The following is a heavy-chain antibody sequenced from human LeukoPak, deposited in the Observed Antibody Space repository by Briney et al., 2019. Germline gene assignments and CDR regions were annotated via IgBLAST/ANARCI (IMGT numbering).Heavy chain of an antibody. J-gene: IGHJ4*02. CDR2: IKQDGSEK. CDR3: ARASRDY. V-gene: IGHV3-7*01. CDR1: GFTFSNYW. Sequence: GGSLRLSCAASGFTFSNYWMSWVRQAPGKGLEWVANIKQDGSEKDYVDSVKGRFTISRDNDKNTLYLQMNSLRAEDTAVYYCARASRDYWGQGTLVTVSS.